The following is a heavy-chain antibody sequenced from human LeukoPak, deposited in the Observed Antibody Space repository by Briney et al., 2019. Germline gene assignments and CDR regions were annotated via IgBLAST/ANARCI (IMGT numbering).Heavy chain of an antibody. V-gene: IGHV3-48*03. CDR2: ISSSGSTI. Sequence: PGGSLRLSCAASGFTFSSYEMNWVRQAPGKGLDWVSYISSSGSTIYYVDSVKGRFTISRDNAKNSLYLQMNSLRAEDTAVYYCARDCGGGSCYGPYDAFDIWGQGTMVTVSS. CDR1: GFTFSSYE. CDR3: ARDCGGGSCYGPYDAFDI. D-gene: IGHD2-15*01. J-gene: IGHJ3*02.